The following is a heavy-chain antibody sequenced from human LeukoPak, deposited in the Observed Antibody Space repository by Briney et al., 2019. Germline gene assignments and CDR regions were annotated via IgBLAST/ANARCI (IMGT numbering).Heavy chain of an antibody. D-gene: IGHD3-9*01. Sequence: SEILSLTCTVSGGSISSYYWSWIRQPAGKGLEWIGRIYTSGSTNYNPSLKSRVTMSVDTSKNQFSLKLSSVTAADTAVYYCAREAGRDDILTGYYPIDYWGQGTLVTVSS. CDR3: AREAGRDDILTGYYPIDY. CDR1: GGSISSYY. V-gene: IGHV4-4*07. CDR2: IYTSGST. J-gene: IGHJ4*02.